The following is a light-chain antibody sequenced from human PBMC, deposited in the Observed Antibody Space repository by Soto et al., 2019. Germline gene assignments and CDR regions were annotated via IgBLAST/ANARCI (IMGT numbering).Light chain of an antibody. CDR2: GAS. J-gene: IGKJ1*01. CDR3: QLYNSNTWS. V-gene: IGKV1-5*01. Sequence: DIQMTQSPSTLSASVGGRVTITCRASQSVGTWVAWYQQKPGKAPKLLIYGASNLESGVPSRFSGSGSGTEFTLTITTLQPDDFATYFCQLYNSNTWSFGPGTKV. CDR1: QSVGTW.